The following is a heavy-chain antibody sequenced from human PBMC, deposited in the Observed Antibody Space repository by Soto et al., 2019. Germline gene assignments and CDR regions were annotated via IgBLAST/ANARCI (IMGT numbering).Heavy chain of an antibody. CDR1: GFTVSSKY. Sequence: EVQLVESGGGLIQPGGSLRLSCEASGFTVSSKYRTWVRQAPGKGLEWVSVIYGGGTTYYADSVKGRFTISRDNSKNTLYLQMNSLRAEDTAVYYCVQTTGWPGFDFWGQGTLVTVSS. V-gene: IGHV3-53*01. CDR3: VQTTGWPGFDF. CDR2: IYGGGTT. D-gene: IGHD6-19*01. J-gene: IGHJ4*02.